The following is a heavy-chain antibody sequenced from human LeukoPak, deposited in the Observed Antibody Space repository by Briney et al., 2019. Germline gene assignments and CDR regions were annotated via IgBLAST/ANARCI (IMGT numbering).Heavy chain of an antibody. CDR1: GYSLTGYY. J-gene: IGHJ3*02. Sequence: ASVKVSCTASGYSLTGYYIHWVRQAPGQGLEWMGWINPNSGGTNYAQKFQGRVTMTSDTSISTAYMELSRLRSNDTAVYYCARVYRWLHPNDAFDIWGQGTMVTVSS. CDR2: INPNSGGT. CDR3: ARVYRWLHPNDAFDI. D-gene: IGHD5-12*01. V-gene: IGHV1-2*02.